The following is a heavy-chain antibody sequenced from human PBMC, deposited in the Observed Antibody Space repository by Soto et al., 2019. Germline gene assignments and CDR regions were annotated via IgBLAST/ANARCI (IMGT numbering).Heavy chain of an antibody. CDR3: AKDHIGFVGRIVATMGFDY. CDR1: GFTFSSYA. J-gene: IGHJ4*02. D-gene: IGHD5-12*01. Sequence: GGSLRLSCAASGFTFSSYAMSWVRQAPGKGLEWVSAISGSGGSTYYADSVKGRFTISRDNSKNTLYLQMNSLRAEDTAVYYCAKDHIGFVGRIVATMGFDYWGQGTLVTVSS. V-gene: IGHV3-23*01. CDR2: ISGSGGST.